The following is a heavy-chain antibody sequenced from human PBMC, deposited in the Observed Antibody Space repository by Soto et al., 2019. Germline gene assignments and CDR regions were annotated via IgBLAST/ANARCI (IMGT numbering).Heavy chain of an antibody. V-gene: IGHV2-5*02. CDR1: GFSLSTSGVG. D-gene: IGHD3-10*01. Sequence: QITLKESGPTLVKPTQTLTLTCTFSGFSLSTSGVGVGWIRQPPGKALEWLALIYWDDDKRYSPSLKSRLTITKDTSKNQVVLTMTNMDPVDTATYYCAHNLLPIWFGGKGGFDIWGQGTMVTVSS. J-gene: IGHJ3*02. CDR3: AHNLLPIWFGGKGGFDI. CDR2: IYWDDDK.